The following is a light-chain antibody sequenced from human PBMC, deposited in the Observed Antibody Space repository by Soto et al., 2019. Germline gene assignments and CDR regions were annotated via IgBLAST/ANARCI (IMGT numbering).Light chain of an antibody. J-gene: IGKJ1*01. CDR1: QSVSVN. CDR3: QQYNNWPRT. CDR2: GAS. V-gene: IGKV3-15*01. Sequence: EIVLTQSPATLSVSPGERATLSCRASQSVSVNLAWYQHKPGQAPRLLIYGASFRATGMPARFSGSGFGTEFTLTISSLQSEDFAVYYCQQYNNWPRTFGQGTKVDIK.